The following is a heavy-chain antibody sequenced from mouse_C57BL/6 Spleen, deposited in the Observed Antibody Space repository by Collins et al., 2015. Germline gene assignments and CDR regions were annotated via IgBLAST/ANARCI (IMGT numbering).Heavy chain of an antibody. Sequence: DVQLQESGPGLVKPSQSLSLTCTVTGYSITSDYAWNWIRQFPGNKLEWMGYTTYSGSTSYNPSLKSRVSITRDTSKNQFFLQLNSVTTEDTATYYCARWGYDGYYYAMDYWGQGTSVTASS. J-gene: IGHJ4*01. CDR2: TTYSGST. CDR1: GYSITSDYA. V-gene: IGHV3-2*02. D-gene: IGHD2-14*01. CDR3: ARWGYDGYYYAMDY.